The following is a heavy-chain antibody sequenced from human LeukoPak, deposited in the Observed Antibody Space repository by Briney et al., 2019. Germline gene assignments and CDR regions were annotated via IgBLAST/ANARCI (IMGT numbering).Heavy chain of an antibody. CDR3: ASTLKQWLVDYYFDY. D-gene: IGHD6-19*01. CDR2: FDPEDGET. J-gene: IGHJ4*02. V-gene: IGHV1-24*01. CDR1: GYTLTELS. Sequence: ASVKVSCKVSGYTLTELSMHWVRQAPGKGLEWMGGFDPEDGETIYAQKFQGRVTMTEDTSTDTAYMELNSLRAEDTAVYYCASTLKQWLVDYYFDYWGQGTLVTVSS.